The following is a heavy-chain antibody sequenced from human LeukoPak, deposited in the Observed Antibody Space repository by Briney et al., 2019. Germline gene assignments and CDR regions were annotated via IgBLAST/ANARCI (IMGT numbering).Heavy chain of an antibody. J-gene: IGHJ4*03. CDR1: GLTFSSYA. CDR2: ISGSGGST. Sequence: GGSLRLSCAASGLTFSSYAMHWVRQAPGKGLEWVSAISGSGGSTYYADSVKGRFTISRDNSKNTLYLQMNSLRAEDTAVYYCAKGYKKVGATGIDYWGQGTTVTVSS. V-gene: IGHV3-23*01. CDR3: AKGYKKVGATGIDY. D-gene: IGHD1-26*01.